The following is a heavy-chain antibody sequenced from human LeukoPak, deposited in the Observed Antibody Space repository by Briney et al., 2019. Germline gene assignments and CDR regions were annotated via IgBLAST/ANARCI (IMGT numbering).Heavy chain of an antibody. CDR3: AGSTANAFDI. V-gene: IGHV3-74*03. D-gene: IGHD4-11*01. CDR1: GFTFSSNW. Sequence: GGSLRLSCAASGFTFSSNWMHWVRQVPGKGLVWVSRISSDGSTTTYADSAKGRFTISRDNAKNTLYLQINSLRAEDTAVYYCAGSTANAFDIWGQGTMVTVSS. CDR2: ISSDGSTT. J-gene: IGHJ3*02.